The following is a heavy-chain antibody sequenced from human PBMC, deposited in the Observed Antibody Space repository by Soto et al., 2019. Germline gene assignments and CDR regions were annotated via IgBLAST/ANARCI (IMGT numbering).Heavy chain of an antibody. Sequence: GGSLRLSCAASGFTFSNYAMTWVRQAPGRGPEWVSTITYSSVYTYYTASVQGRFTISRDNAKNSLYLQMNSLRAEDTAVYYCARDPATVPYWGQGTLVTVSS. CDR3: ARDPATVPY. CDR2: ITYSSVYT. V-gene: IGHV3-21*01. J-gene: IGHJ4*02. D-gene: IGHD4-17*01. CDR1: GFTFSNYA.